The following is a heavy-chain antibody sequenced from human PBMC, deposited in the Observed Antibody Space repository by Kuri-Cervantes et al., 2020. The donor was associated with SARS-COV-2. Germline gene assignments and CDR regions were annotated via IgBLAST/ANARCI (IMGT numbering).Heavy chain of an antibody. V-gene: IGHV3-11*04. J-gene: IGHJ4*02. CDR2: IGPSGTTK. Sequence: GESLKISCTASGFIFSDYYMTWIRQAPGKGLEWVSSIGPSGTTKYYADSVKGRFTISRDNAKNSLYLQMSSLRAEDTAVYYCARSPGDGDYDPFDYWGQGTLVTVSS. D-gene: IGHD4-17*01. CDR1: GFIFSDYY. CDR3: ARSPGDGDYDPFDY.